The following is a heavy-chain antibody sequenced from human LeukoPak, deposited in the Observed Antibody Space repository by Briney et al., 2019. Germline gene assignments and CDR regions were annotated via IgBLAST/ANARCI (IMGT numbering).Heavy chain of an antibody. CDR2: MSGSGGST. CDR1: GFTFSNYA. CDR3: ARDGIGSGYYNY. J-gene: IGHJ4*02. V-gene: IGHV3-23*01. Sequence: PGGSLRLSCAASGFTFSNYAMSWVRQAPGKGLESVSAMSGSGGSTYYAESVKGRFTISRDNSKNTLYLQMNSLRVEDTAVYYCARDGIGSGYYNYWGQGTLATVSS. D-gene: IGHD3-22*01.